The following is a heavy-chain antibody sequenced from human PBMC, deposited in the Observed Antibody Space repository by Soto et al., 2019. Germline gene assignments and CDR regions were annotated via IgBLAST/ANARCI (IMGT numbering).Heavy chain of an antibody. CDR3: ARGGMVLTGTNIDY. D-gene: IGHD1-20*01. CDR1: GGSFSGYY. V-gene: IGHV4-34*01. CDR2: INHSGST. J-gene: IGHJ4*02. Sequence: SETLSLTCAVYGGSFSGYYWSWIRQTPGKGLEWIGEINHSGSTNYNPSLKSRVTISVDTSKNQFSLKLSSVTAADTAVYYCARGGMVLTGTNIDYWGQGTLVTVSS.